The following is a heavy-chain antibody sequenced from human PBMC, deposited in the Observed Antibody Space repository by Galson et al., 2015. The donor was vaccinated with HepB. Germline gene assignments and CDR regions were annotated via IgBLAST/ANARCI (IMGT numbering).Heavy chain of an antibody. Sequence: SVKVSCKASGYTFTSYAMHWVRQAPGQRLEWMGWINAGNGNTKYSQKFQGRVTITRDTSASTAYMELSSLRSEDTAVYYCARVHETYDSSGYYTMPHYYYYGMDVWGQGTTVTVSS. CDR1: GYTFTSYA. J-gene: IGHJ6*02. CDR2: INAGNGNT. D-gene: IGHD3-22*01. V-gene: IGHV1-3*01. CDR3: ARVHETYDSSGYYTMPHYYYYGMDV.